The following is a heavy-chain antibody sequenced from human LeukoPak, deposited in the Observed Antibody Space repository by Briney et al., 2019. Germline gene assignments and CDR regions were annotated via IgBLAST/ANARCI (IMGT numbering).Heavy chain of an antibody. V-gene: IGHV4-59*10. CDR3: AGRGSSWIDY. D-gene: IGHD6-13*01. Sequence: PSETLSLTCAVYGGSFSGYYWSWIRQPAGKGLEWIGRIYTSGSTNYNPSLKSRVTMSVDTSKNQFSLKLSSVTAADTAVYYCAGRGSSWIDYWGQGTLVTVSS. J-gene: IGHJ4*02. CDR1: GGSFSGYY. CDR2: IYTSGST.